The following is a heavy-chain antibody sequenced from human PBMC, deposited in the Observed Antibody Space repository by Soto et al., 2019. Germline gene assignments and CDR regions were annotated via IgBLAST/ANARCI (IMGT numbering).Heavy chain of an antibody. CDR2: INHSGST. CDR3: ARGHAGIAARSTYYYYYGMDV. J-gene: IGHJ6*02. D-gene: IGHD6-6*01. CDR1: GGSFSGYY. Sequence: TLSLTCAVYGGSFSGYYWSWIRQPPGKGLGWIGEINHSGSTNYNPSLKSRVTISVDTSKNQFSLKLSSVTAADTAVYYCARGHAGIAARSTYYYYYGMDVWGQGTTVTVSS. V-gene: IGHV4-34*01.